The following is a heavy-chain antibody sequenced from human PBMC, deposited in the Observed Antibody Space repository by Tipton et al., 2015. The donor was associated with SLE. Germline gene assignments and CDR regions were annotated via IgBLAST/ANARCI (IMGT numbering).Heavy chain of an antibody. CDR3: AKDENWALDH. V-gene: IGHV3-7*03. CDR2: MNEDGSGT. CDR1: GFTFSSYA. Sequence: SLRLSCAASGFTFSSYAMSWVRQAPGKGLEWVANMNEDGSGTYYVDSVKGRFTISRDNAKNSLYLQMNSLRAEDTAVYYCAKDENWALDHWGQGTLVTVSS. J-gene: IGHJ4*02. D-gene: IGHD7-27*01.